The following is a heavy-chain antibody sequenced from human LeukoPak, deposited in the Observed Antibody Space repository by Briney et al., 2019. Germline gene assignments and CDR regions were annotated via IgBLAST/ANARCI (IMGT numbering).Heavy chain of an antibody. V-gene: IGHV4-34*01. CDR1: GGSFSGYY. Sequence: SETLSLTCAVYGGSFSGYYWSWIRQPPGKGLEWIGEINHSGSTNYNPSLKSRVTISVDTSKNQFSLKLSSVTAADTAVYYCARVWYSSSWYYYYYYYGMDVWGQGTTVTVCS. CDR2: INHSGST. D-gene: IGHD6-13*01. J-gene: IGHJ6*02. CDR3: ARVWYSSSWYYYYYYYGMDV.